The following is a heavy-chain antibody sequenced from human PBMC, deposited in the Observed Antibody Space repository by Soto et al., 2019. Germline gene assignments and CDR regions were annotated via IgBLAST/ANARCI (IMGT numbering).Heavy chain of an antibody. Sequence: GGSLRLSCAASGFTFTNYAMSWVRQAPGKGLEWVAVVSHGGSNTYYADSVKGRFTISRDSSKNTVSLEMTSLRAEDTAVYYCAKGGRQWLVTSDFNYWGQGALVTVSS. V-gene: IGHV3-30*04. J-gene: IGHJ4*02. D-gene: IGHD6-19*01. CDR2: VSHGGSNT. CDR3: AKGGRQWLVTSDFNY. CDR1: GFTFTNYA.